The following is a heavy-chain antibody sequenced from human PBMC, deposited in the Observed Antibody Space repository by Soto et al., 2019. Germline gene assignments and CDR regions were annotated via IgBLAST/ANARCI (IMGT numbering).Heavy chain of an antibody. CDR1: GGTFSSYT. V-gene: IGHV1-69*02. CDR2: IIPILGIA. D-gene: IGHD6-13*01. J-gene: IGHJ5*02. CDR3: ARVGGSCWSYNWLDH. Sequence: QVQLVQSGAEVKKPGSSVKVSCKASGGTFSSYTISWVRQAPGQGLEWMGRIIPILGIANYAQKFQGRVTITADKSTSTAYMELSSLRSEDTAVYYCARVGGSCWSYNWLDHWGQGTLVTVSS.